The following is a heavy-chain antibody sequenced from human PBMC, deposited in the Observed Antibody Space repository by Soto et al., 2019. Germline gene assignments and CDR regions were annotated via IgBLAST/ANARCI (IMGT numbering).Heavy chain of an antibody. Sequence: QVQLVESGGGVVQPGRSLRLSCAASGFTFSSYAMHWVRQAPGKGLEWVAVIWYDGSNKYYEDSVKGRFTISRDNSKNTLYRQMNSLRAEDTVVYYWARRGGGGGGDVWGQGTTVTVSS. J-gene: IGHJ6*02. CDR3: ARRGGGGGGDV. CDR1: GFTFSSYA. D-gene: IGHD3-16*01. V-gene: IGHV3-33*01. CDR2: IWYDGSNK.